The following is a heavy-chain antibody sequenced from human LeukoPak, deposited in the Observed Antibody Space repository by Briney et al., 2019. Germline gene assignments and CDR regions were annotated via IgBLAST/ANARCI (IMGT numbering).Heavy chain of an antibody. V-gene: IGHV3-30*02. CDR2: IRYDGSNK. CDR3: AKDHPMVRGVIDY. CDR1: GFTFSSYS. D-gene: IGHD3-10*01. Sequence: GGSLRLSCAASGFTFSSYSMNWVRQAPGKGLEWVAFIRYDGSNKYYADSVKGRFTISRDNSKNTLYLQMNSLRAEDTAVYYCAKDHPMVRGVIDYWGQGTLVTVSS. J-gene: IGHJ4*02.